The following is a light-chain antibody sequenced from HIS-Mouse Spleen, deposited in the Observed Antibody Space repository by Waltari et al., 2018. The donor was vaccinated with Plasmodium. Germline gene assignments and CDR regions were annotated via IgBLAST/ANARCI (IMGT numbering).Light chain of an antibody. CDR3: YSTDSSGNHRV. V-gene: IGLV3-10*01. CDR2: EDS. Sequence: SYDLTQPPSVSVSPGQTARITRSRDELPKKYAYWYQQKSGKAPVLVIYEDSKRPSGIPERFSGSSSGTMATLTISGAQVEDEADYYCYSTDSSGNHRVFGGGTKLTVL. CDR1: ELPKKY. J-gene: IGLJ3*02.